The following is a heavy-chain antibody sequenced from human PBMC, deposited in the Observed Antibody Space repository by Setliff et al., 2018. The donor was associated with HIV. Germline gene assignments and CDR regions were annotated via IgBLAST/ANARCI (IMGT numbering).Heavy chain of an antibody. CDR1: GGSISSDSYY. V-gene: IGHV4-39*07. D-gene: IGHD3-3*01. J-gene: IGHJ6*03. CDR2: IFYSGST. Sequence: SETLSLTCTVSGGSISSDSYYWGWIRQPPGKGLEWIGSIFYSGSTDYNPSLKSRVTISIDTSKRQFSLNLISVTAADTAVYYCARGLSSYFDFWSGYYNNYYYYYMDVWGKGTTVTVSS. CDR3: ARGLSSYFDFWSGYYNNYYYYYMDV.